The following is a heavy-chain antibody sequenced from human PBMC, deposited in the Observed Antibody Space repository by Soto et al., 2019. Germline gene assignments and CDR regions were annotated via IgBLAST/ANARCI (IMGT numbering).Heavy chain of an antibody. CDR1: GFTFGDYA. J-gene: IGHJ4*02. Sequence: GGSLRLSCTASGFTFGDYAMSWVRQAPGKGLEWVGFIRSKAYGGTTEYAASVKGRFTISRDDSKSIAYLQMNSLKTEDTAVYYCTRENWTQQLAFFDYWGQGTLVTVSS. CDR3: TRENWTQQLAFFDY. D-gene: IGHD6-13*01. V-gene: IGHV3-49*04. CDR2: IRSKAYGGTT.